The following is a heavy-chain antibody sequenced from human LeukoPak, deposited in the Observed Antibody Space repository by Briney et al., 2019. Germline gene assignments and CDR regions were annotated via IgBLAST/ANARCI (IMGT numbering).Heavy chain of an antibody. D-gene: IGHD3-16*02. CDR1: GGSISSGDYY. V-gene: IGHV4-30-4*01. J-gene: IGHJ4*02. CDR3: ARGPNYVWGSYRYFDY. CDR2: IYYTGSI. Sequence: SQTLSLTCIVSGGSISSGDYYWSWIRLSPGKGLEWIGYIYYTGSISYNPSLKSRLTISVGTSKNQFSQKLSSVTAADTAVYYCARGPNYVWGSYRYFDYWGQGTLVTVSS.